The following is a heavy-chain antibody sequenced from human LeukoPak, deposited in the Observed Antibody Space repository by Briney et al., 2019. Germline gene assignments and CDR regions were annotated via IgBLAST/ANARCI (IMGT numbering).Heavy chain of an antibody. J-gene: IGHJ4*02. Sequence: SETLSLTCTVSGGSISSYYWSWIRQPPGKGLEWIGYIYYSGSTNYNPSLKSRVTISVDTSKNQFSLKLSSVTAADTAVYYCARHSSGYDFALDYWGQGTLVTVSS. CDR2: IYYSGST. CDR1: GGSISSYY. CDR3: ARHSSGYDFALDY. D-gene: IGHD5-12*01. V-gene: IGHV4-59*08.